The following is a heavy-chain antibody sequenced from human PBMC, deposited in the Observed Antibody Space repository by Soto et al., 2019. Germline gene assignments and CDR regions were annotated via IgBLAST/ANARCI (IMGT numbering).Heavy chain of an antibody. D-gene: IGHD6-19*01. CDR3: ARPGHSSGAVYYFDY. CDR1: GFTFSSYG. J-gene: IGHJ4*02. Sequence: SLRLSCAASGFTFSSYGMHWVRQAPGKGLEWVAVIWYDGSNKYYADSVKGRFTISRDNSKNTLYLQMNSLRAEDTAVCYCARPGHSSGAVYYFDYWGQGTLVTVSS. V-gene: IGHV3-33*01. CDR2: IWYDGSNK.